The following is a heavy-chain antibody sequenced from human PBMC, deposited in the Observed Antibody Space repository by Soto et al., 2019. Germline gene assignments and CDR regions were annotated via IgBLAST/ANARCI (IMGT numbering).Heavy chain of an antibody. Sequence: EVQLLESGGGLVQPGGSLRLSCAASGFTFSSYAMRWVRQAPGKGLEWVSAISGSGDSTYYADSVKGRFTVSRDTSKNTLYLQVNSLRAEDTVVYYCARRRSGSDYDYWGQGTLVTVSS. V-gene: IGHV3-23*01. CDR1: GFTFSSYA. D-gene: IGHD1-26*01. CDR3: ARRRSGSDYDY. CDR2: ISGSGDST. J-gene: IGHJ4*02.